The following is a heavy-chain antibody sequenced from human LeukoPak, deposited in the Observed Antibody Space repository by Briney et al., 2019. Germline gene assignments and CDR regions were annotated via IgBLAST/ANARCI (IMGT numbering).Heavy chain of an antibody. CDR3: AREVRVPGIAAAGTVSEFDA. V-gene: IGHV3-48*03. CDR1: GFTFCSYE. J-gene: IGHJ5*02. CDR2: ISSSGSTI. D-gene: IGHD6-13*01. Sequence: GGSLRLSCAASGFTFCSYEMNWLRQAPGKGLEWVLYISSSGSTIYYPDSVKGRFTISRDNAKSSLYLQMNSLRAEDTAVYYCAREVRVPGIAAAGTVSEFDAWGQGTLVTVAS.